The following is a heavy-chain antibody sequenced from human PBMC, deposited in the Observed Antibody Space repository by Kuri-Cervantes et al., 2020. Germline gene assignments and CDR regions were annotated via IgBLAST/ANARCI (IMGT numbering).Heavy chain of an antibody. CDR2: IYYSGST. J-gene: IGHJ4*02. CDR1: GGSISSYY. V-gene: IGHV4-59*01. Sequence: ESLKISRTVSGGSISSYYWSWIRQPPGKGLEWIGYIYYSGSTNYNPSLKSRVTISVDTSKNQFSLKLSSVTAEDTAVYYCASGDRYGDLQWGQGTLVTVSS. D-gene: IGHD4-17*01. CDR3: ASGDRYGDLQ.